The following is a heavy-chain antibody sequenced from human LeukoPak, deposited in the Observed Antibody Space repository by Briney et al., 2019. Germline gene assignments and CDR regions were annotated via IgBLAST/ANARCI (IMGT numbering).Heavy chain of an antibody. V-gene: IGHV4-34*01. D-gene: IGHD1-1*01. CDR3: AREVPSAGYYYYYYYMDV. CDR2: INHSGST. Sequence: SETLSLTCAVYGGSFSGYYWTWIRQPPGKGLEWIGEINHSGSTNYNPSLKSRVTISVDTSKNHFSLKLSSVTAADTAVYYCAREVPSAGYYYYYYYMDVWGKGTTVTISS. CDR1: GGSFSGYY. J-gene: IGHJ6*03.